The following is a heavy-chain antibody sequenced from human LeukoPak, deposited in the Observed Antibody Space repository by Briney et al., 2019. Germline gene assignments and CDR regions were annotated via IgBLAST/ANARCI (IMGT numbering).Heavy chain of an antibody. CDR1: GFTFSSYA. Sequence: PGGSLRLSCAASGFTFSSYAMHWVRQAPGKGLEWVAVISYDGSNKYYADSVKGRFTISRDNSKNTLYLQMNSLRAEDTAAYYCAKVRIGQQPDYWGQGTLVTVSS. D-gene: IGHD6-13*01. CDR2: ISYDGSNK. J-gene: IGHJ4*02. CDR3: AKVRIGQQPDY. V-gene: IGHV3-30-3*01.